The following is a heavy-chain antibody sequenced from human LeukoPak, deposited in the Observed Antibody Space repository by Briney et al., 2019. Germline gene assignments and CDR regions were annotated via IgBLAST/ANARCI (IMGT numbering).Heavy chain of an antibody. V-gene: IGHV3-30-3*01. CDR1: GFTFSSYA. CDR3: VRDFSRTRLERPFDY. Sequence: GGSLRLSCAASGFTFSSYAMHWVRQAPGKGLEWVAVISYDGSNKYYADSVKGRFTISKDNAKNSLYLQMNSLRAEDTAVYYCVRDFSRTRLERPFDYWGQGTLVTVSS. CDR2: ISYDGSNK. J-gene: IGHJ4*02. D-gene: IGHD1-1*01.